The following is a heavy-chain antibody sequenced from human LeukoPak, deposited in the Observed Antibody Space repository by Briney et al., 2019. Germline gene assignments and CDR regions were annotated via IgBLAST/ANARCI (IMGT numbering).Heavy chain of an antibody. CDR2: INGNGDVR. J-gene: IGHJ4*01. D-gene: IGHD2-2*01. CDR1: GFNFGDYA. Sequence: PGGSLRLSCAASGFNFGDYAMHWVRQGPGKGLEWVSLINGNGDVRYYADSVKGRFTVSRDNARNSAYLQMNSLRDEDTAMYYCARDYGYCRGNTCYASFDYWGHGTLVTVSS. V-gene: IGHV3-43*02. CDR3: ARDYGYCRGNTCYASFDY.